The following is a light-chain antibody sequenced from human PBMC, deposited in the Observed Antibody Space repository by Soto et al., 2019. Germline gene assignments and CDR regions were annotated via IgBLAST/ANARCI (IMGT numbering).Light chain of an antibody. Sequence: QSALTQPASVSGSPGQSITFSCTGTSSDVGSYNVVSWYQHHPGKAPKLIIYEGDKRPSGISDRFSGSKSGNTASLTISGLQAEDESDYYCCSYAGDSSWVFGGGTKLTVL. CDR3: CSYAGDSSWV. V-gene: IGLV2-23*01. CDR1: SSDVGSYNV. J-gene: IGLJ3*02. CDR2: EGD.